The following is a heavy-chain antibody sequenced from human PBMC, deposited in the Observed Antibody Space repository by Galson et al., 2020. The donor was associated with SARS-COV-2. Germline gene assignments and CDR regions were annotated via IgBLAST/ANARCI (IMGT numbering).Heavy chain of an antibody. Sequence: ASVKVSSQHSGYTLTELSMHWVRQATGKGLERMGGFDLEDGETNYAQKFHRRVTMTEYTSTDTAYMELSSLRSEDTAVYYCATGSPLGAPGNWFDPWGQGTLVTVSS. D-gene: IGHD1-26*01. V-gene: IGHV1-24*01. CDR2: FDLEDGET. CDR3: ATGSPLGAPGNWFDP. J-gene: IGHJ5*02. CDR1: GYTLTELS.